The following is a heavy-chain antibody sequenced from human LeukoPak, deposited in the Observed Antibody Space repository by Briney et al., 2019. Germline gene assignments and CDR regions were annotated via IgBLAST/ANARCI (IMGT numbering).Heavy chain of an antibody. CDR3: ARTLGYCSGGSCYAFDI. V-gene: IGHV1-69*13. Sequence: ASVKVSCKASGGTFSSYAISWVRQAPGQGLEWMGGIIPIFGTANYAQKFQGRVTITADESTSTAYMELSSLRSEDTAVYYCARTLGYCSGGSCYAFDIWGQGTMVTVSS. J-gene: IGHJ3*02. D-gene: IGHD2-15*01. CDR1: GGTFSSYA. CDR2: IIPIFGTA.